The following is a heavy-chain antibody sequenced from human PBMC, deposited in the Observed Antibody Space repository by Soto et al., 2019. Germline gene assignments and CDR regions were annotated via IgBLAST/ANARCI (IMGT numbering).Heavy chain of an antibody. V-gene: IGHV3-23*01. Sequence: EVQLLDSGGGLVQPGGSLRLSCAASGFTFSNYAMNWVRQAPGKGLEWVSVISGSGDSTYYADSVKGRFTISRDNSKNTLYLQMNSLRAEDTAVYYCARRGPGSYFDYWGQGTLVTVS. CDR2: ISGSGDST. CDR3: ARRGPGSYFDY. D-gene: IGHD2-15*01. CDR1: GFTFSNYA. J-gene: IGHJ4*02.